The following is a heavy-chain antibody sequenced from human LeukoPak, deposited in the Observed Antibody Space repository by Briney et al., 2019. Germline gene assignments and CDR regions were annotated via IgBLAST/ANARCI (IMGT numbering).Heavy chain of an antibody. CDR2: IIPILGIA. Sequence: ASVKVSCKASGGSFSSYTISWVRQAPGQGLEWMGRIIPILGIANYAQKFQGRVTITADKSTSTAYMELSSLRSEDTAVYYCARGPIVVVPAAPDYYYMDVWGKGTTVTVSS. V-gene: IGHV1-69*02. J-gene: IGHJ6*03. CDR3: ARGPIVVVPAAPDYYYMDV. CDR1: GGSFSSYT. D-gene: IGHD2-2*01.